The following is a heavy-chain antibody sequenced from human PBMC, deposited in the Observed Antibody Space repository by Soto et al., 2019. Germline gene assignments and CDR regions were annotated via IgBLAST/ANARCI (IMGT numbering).Heavy chain of an antibody. D-gene: IGHD3-16*01. J-gene: IGHJ4*02. CDR3: ARGTSHYYYAHVWY. CDR1: GFTFSRYW. CDR2: IKQDGSEK. Sequence: GGSLRLSCAASGFTFSRYWMSWVREAPGKGLEWVANIKQDGSEKYYVDSVKGRFTISRDNAKNSLYLQMDRLGVEDTAVYYCARGTSHYYYAHVWYWGLGALVTVSS. V-gene: IGHV3-7*03.